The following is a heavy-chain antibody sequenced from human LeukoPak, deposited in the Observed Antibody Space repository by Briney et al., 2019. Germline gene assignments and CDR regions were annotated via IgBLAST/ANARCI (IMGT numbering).Heavy chain of an antibody. D-gene: IGHD2-21*02. CDR3: ARDGRCGGDCYAS. CDR1: GFSLSSYT. CDR2: ISSSSSSI. Sequence: GESLTLASAASGFSLSSYTMNWVRQAPGKGLEWVSIISSSSSSIYYADSVKGRFTISRDNAKTALYLQMNSLRVEDTAVYYCARDGRCGGDCYASWGQGTLVTVSS. J-gene: IGHJ4*02. V-gene: IGHV3-21*01.